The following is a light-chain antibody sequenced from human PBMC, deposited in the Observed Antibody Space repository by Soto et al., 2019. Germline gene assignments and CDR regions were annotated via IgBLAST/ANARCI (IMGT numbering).Light chain of an antibody. CDR2: YAS. CDR3: QQRRNWPRMYT. V-gene: IGKV3-11*01. J-gene: IGKJ2*01. CDR1: QSVSSY. Sequence: EIVLTQSPATLSLSPGERATLSCRASQSVSSYLAWYQQKPGQAPRLLIYYASNRPTGIPARFSGSGSGTDFTLTIGSLEPEDFELYYCQQRRNWPRMYTFGHGNKLEIK.